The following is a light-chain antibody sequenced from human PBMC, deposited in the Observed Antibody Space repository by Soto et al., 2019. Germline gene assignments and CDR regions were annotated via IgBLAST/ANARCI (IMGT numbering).Light chain of an antibody. V-gene: IGKV3-20*01. CDR1: QSVSGSY. J-gene: IGKJ1*01. CDR3: QQYGSSPRT. CDR2: GSS. Sequence: IVLTQSPGTLSLSPGERATLSCSASQSVSGSYIAWYQQTPGQAPRLLIYGSSIRATAIPDRFSGSGSGTDFTLTITRLEPEDLAVYYCQQYGSSPRTCGQGTKVDIK.